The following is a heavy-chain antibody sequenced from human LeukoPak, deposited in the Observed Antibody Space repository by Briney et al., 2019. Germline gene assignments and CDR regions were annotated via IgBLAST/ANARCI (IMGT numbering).Heavy chain of an antibody. CDR1: GYSFADYY. Sequence: ASVKVSCKASGYSFADYYMHWVRQAPGQGLEWMGWIKPNSGGTRSAQKFQGRVTMTRDTSTSTVYMELSSLRSEDTAVYYCARLLRQGYCSGGSCSNDPNWFDPWGQGTLVTVSS. CDR3: ARLLRQGYCSGGSCSNDPNWFDP. J-gene: IGHJ5*02. CDR2: IKPNSGGT. D-gene: IGHD2-15*01. V-gene: IGHV1-2*02.